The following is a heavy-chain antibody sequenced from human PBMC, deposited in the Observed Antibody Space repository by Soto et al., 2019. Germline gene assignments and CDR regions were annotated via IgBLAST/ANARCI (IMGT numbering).Heavy chain of an antibody. D-gene: IGHD5-18*01. V-gene: IGHV1-69*13. CDR2: IIPIFGTA. Sequence: GASVKVSCKASGGTFSSYAISWVRQAPGQGLEWMGGIIPIFGTANYAQKLQGRVTITADESTSTAYMELSSLRSEDTAVYYCASRRVQLWLRSYYYGMDVWGQGTTVTVSS. CDR3: ASRRVQLWLRSYYYGMDV. J-gene: IGHJ6*02. CDR1: GGTFSSYA.